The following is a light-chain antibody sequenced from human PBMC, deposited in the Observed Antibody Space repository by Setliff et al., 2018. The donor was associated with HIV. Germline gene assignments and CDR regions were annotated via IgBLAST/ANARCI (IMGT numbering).Light chain of an antibody. J-gene: IGLJ1*01. CDR1: SSDVGGYNY. V-gene: IGLV2-14*01. CDR3: TSYTGSSTYI. CDR2: EVS. Sequence: QSALAQPASVSGSPGQSITIPCTGTSSDVGGYNYVSWYQQHPGKAPKLIIYEVSNRPSVLSNRFSGSKSGNTASLTISGLQAEDEADYYCTSYTGSSTYIFGTGTKV.